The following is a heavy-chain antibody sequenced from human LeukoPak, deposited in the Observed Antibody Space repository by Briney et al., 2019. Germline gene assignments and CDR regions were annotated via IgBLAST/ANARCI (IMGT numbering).Heavy chain of an antibody. CDR3: ARLSRPFGDPRRYAFDI. J-gene: IGHJ3*02. CDR1: GGSISSYY. V-gene: IGHV4-59*08. CDR2: IYYSGST. Sequence: SETLSLTCTVSGGSISSYYWSWIRQPPGKGLEWIGYIYYSGSTNYNPSLKSRVTISVDTSKNQFSLKLSSVTAADTAVYYCARLSRPFGDPRRYAFDIWGQGTMVTVSS. D-gene: IGHD3-10*01.